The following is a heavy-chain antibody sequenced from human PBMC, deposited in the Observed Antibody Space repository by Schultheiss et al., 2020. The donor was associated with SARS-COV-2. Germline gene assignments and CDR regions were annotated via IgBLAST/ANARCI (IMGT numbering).Heavy chain of an antibody. CDR2: IKQDGSEK. CDR1: GFTFSNYW. V-gene: IGHV3-7*04. Sequence: GESLKISCAASGFTFSNYWMSWVRQAPGKGLEWLANIKQDGSEKYYVDSVKGRFTISRDNAKNSLYLQMNSLRAEDTAVYYCAGGYMPNDYWGQGTLVTVSS. J-gene: IGHJ4*02. D-gene: IGHD2-8*01. CDR3: AGGYMPNDY.